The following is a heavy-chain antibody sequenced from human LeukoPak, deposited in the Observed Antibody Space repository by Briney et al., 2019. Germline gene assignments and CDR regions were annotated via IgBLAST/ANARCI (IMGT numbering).Heavy chain of an antibody. J-gene: IGHJ3*02. Sequence: PGGSLRLSCAASGFTFSDYYMNWIRQAPGKGLEWVSYISSTGNTIYYADSVKGRFTISSDNAENSLYLQMNSLRAEDTAVYYCARDLPSGYDDAFDIWGQGTMVTVSS. CDR2: ISSTGNTI. CDR1: GFTFSDYY. CDR3: ARDLPSGYDDAFDI. V-gene: IGHV3-11*04. D-gene: IGHD5-12*01.